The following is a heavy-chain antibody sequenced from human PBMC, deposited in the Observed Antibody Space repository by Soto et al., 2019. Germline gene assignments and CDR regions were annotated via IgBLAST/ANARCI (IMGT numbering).Heavy chain of an antibody. Sequence: PGGSLRLSCAASGFTFSSYWMSWVRQAPGKGLEWVANIKQDGSEKYYVDSVKGRFTISRDNAKNSLYLQMNSLRAEDTAVYYCAREGYCSSTSCYTNSNWFDPWGQGTLVTVSS. CDR1: GFTFSSYW. CDR2: IKQDGSEK. D-gene: IGHD2-2*01. J-gene: IGHJ5*02. V-gene: IGHV3-7*01. CDR3: AREGYCSSTSCYTNSNWFDP.